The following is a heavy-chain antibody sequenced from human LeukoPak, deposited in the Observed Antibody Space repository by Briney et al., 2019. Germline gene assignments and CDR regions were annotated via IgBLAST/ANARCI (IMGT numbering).Heavy chain of an antibody. CDR1: GSTFSSYS. V-gene: IGHV3-21*01. Sequence: PGGSLRLSCAASGSTFSSYSMNWVRQAPGKGLEWVSSISSSSSYIYYADPVKGRFTISRDNAKNSLYLQMNSLRAEDTAVYYCARSSRELGGYAPWELMPPFDYWGQGTLVTVSS. D-gene: IGHD1-7*01. CDR3: ARSSRELGGYAPWELMPPFDY. CDR2: ISSSSSYI. J-gene: IGHJ4*02.